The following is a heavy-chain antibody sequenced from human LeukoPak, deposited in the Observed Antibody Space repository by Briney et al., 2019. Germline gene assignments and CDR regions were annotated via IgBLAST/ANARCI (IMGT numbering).Heavy chain of an antibody. V-gene: IGHV3-53*01. CDR2: IYSGDST. CDR1: GFTVSSNY. CDR3: AREAPYPRIVGGGLRGFDY. D-gene: IGHD1-26*01. J-gene: IGHJ4*02. Sequence: GGSLRLSCAASGFTVSSNYMSWVRQAPGKGLEWVSVIYSGDSTYYADSVKGRFTISRDNSKNTVYLQMNSLRAEDTAVYFCAREAPYPRIVGGGLRGFDYWGQGTLVTVSS.